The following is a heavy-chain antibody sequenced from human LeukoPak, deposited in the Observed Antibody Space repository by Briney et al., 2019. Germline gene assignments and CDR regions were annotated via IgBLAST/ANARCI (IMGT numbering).Heavy chain of an antibody. V-gene: IGHV3-53*01. CDR1: GFTVSSNY. D-gene: IGHD3-10*01. CDR2: IYSGGST. J-gene: IGHJ4*02. CDR3: ARVGITKNFDY. Sequence: PGGSLRLSCAASGFTVSSNYMSWVRQAPGKGLEWVSVIYSGGSTYYADSAKGRFTISRDNSKNTLYLQMNSLRAEDTAVYYCARVGITKNFDYWGQGTLVTVSS.